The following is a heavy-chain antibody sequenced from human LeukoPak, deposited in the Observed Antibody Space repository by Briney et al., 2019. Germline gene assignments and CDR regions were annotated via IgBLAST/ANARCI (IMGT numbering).Heavy chain of an antibody. V-gene: IGHV3-7*01. CDR2: IKQDGSEK. Sequence: GGSLRLSCAASGFTFGSYWMSWVRQAPGKGLEWVANIKQDGSEKYYVDSVKGRFTISRDNAKNSLYLQMNSLRAEDTAVYYCARRSFGELYPQSDYWGQGTLVTVSS. J-gene: IGHJ4*02. D-gene: IGHD3-10*01. CDR3: ARRSFGELYPQSDY. CDR1: GFTFGSYW.